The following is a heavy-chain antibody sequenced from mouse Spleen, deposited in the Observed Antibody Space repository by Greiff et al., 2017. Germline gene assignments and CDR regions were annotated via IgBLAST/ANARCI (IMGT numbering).Heavy chain of an antibody. D-gene: IGHD1-1*01. V-gene: IGHV1-19*01. CDR3: ARDPLLPGGAMDY. J-gene: IGHJ4*01. Sequence: EVQLQQSGPVLVKPGASVKMSCKASGYTFTDYYMNWVKQSHGKSLEWIGVINPYNGGTSYNQKFKGKATLTVDKSSSTAYMELNSLTSEDSAVYYCARDPLLPGGAMDYWGQGTSVTVSS. CDR2: INPYNGGT. CDR1: GYTFTDYY.